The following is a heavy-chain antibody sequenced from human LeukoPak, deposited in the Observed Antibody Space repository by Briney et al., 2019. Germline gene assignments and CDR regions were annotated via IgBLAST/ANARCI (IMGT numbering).Heavy chain of an antibody. J-gene: IGHJ4*02. V-gene: IGHV3-30*02. D-gene: IGHD1-26*01. CDR2: IRYDGSNK. CDR3: AKGAGKGPLVGATDY. Sequence: GGSLRLSCAASGLTFSSYGMHWVRQAPGKGLEWVAFIRYDGSNKYYADSVKGRFTISRDNSKNTLYLQMNSLRAEDTAVYYCAKGAGKGPLVGATDYWGQGTLVTVSS. CDR1: GLTFSSYG.